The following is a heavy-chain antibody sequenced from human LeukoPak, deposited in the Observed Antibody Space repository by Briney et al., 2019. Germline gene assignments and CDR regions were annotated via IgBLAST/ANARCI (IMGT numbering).Heavy chain of an antibody. CDR3: ARGLADMSNSGWSPFDY. CDR1: GYTFSYHY. J-gene: IGHJ4*02. CDR2: INPKSGGT. Sequence: GASVKVSCKASGYTFSYHYMHWVRQAPGQGLEWMGWINPKSGGTHYAQKFQGRVTVTRDTSVNTAYMEVSSLRSDDTAVYFCARGLADMSNSGWSPFDYWGQGTLVTVSS. V-gene: IGHV1-2*02. D-gene: IGHD6-19*01.